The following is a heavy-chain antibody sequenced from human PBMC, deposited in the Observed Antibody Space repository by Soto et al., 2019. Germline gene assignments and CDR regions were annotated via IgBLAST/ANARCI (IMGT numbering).Heavy chain of an antibody. CDR2: INPATGAA. CDR3: ARGGGVGVAGSAAFDM. Sequence: QLHLVQSGAVVKKPGASVTVSCSASGYPVTAYYMHWVRQAPGRGLDWMGGINPATGAAKYTQTFQGRVTIARETATSTVFMELPALTSGDTAVFFCARGGGVGVAGSAAFDMWGQGTVVSVSS. D-gene: IGHD3-3*01. J-gene: IGHJ3*02. CDR1: GYPVTAYY. V-gene: IGHV1-2*02.